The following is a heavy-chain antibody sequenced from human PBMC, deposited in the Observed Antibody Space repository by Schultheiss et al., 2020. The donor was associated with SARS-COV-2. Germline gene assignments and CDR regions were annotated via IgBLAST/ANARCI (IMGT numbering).Heavy chain of an antibody. V-gene: IGHV3-30-3*01. CDR1: GFTFSNAW. J-gene: IGHJ4*02. CDR3: ARDSGGYYFDY. CDR2: ISYDGSNK. Sequence: GESLKISCAASGFTFSNAWMSWVRQAPGKGLEWVAVISYDGSNKYYADSVKGRFTISRDNSKNTLYLQMNSLRAEDTAVYYCARDSGGYYFDYWGQGTLVTVSS. D-gene: IGHD3-22*01.